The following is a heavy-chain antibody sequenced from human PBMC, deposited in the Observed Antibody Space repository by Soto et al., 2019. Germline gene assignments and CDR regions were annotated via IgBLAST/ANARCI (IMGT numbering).Heavy chain of an antibody. J-gene: IGHJ3*02. CDR2: INPNTGAT. D-gene: IGHD2-2*01. Sequence: ASVKVSSKASGYTFTAFHIHWFRQAPGQGLEWMGVINPNTGATEYVQKFQGRVTLTSDTSMSTAYMELSRLRSDDTAVYYCARPISSTTDAFDIWGQGTMVTLSS. CDR3: ARPISSTTDAFDI. CDR1: GYTFTAFH. V-gene: IGHV1-2*02.